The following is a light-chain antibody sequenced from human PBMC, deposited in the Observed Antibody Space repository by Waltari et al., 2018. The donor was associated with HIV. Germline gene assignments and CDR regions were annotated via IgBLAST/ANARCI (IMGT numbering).Light chain of an antibody. J-gene: IGLJ2*01. Sequence: QSALTQPPSASGSPGQSVTLSCTGTSSDVGGYNYVSWHQQPPGKAPKLMIYDVIKWPSGVPDRFSGSKSGNTASLTVSGLQPEDEADYYCSSHAGSKVVFGGGTRLTVL. CDR3: SSHAGSKVV. V-gene: IGLV2-8*01. CDR1: SSDVGGYNY. CDR2: DVI.